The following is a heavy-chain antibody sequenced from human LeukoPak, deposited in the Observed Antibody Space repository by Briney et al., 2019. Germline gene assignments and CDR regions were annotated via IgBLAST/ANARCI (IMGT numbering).Heavy chain of an antibody. D-gene: IGHD3-10*01. V-gene: IGHV4-59*11. Sequence: PSETLSLTCTVSGGSISSHYWSWIRQPPGKGLEWIGYIYYSGSTNYNPSLKSRVTISVDTSKNQFSLKLSSVTAADTAVYYCARDDSGVRYFDLWGRGTLVTVSS. CDR3: ARDDSGVRYFDL. CDR2: IYYSGST. CDR1: GGSISSHY. J-gene: IGHJ2*01.